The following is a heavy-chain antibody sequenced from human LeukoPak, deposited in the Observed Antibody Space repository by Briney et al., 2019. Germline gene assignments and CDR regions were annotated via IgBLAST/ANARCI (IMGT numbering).Heavy chain of an antibody. J-gene: IGHJ5*02. CDR2: IYYSGST. CDR3: ARDHYTWGERAFDP. D-gene: IGHD3-16*01. CDR1: GGSISNNNYF. V-gene: IGHV4-39*07. Sequence: SETLSLTCTVSGGSISNNNYFWGWIRQPPGKGLEYIGSIYYSGSTYYNPSLKSRVTISVDTSKNQFSLKLNSVTAADTAVYYCARDHYTWGERAFDPWGQRTLVTVSS.